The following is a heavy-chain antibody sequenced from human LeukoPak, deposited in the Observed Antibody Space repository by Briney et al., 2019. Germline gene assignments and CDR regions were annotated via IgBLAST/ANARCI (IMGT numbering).Heavy chain of an antibody. CDR2: ISSSSSYI. V-gene: IGHV3-21*01. Sequence: GGSLRLSCATSGFTFDDYGMSWVRQAPGKGLEWVSSISSSSSYIYYADSVKGRFTISRDNAKNSLYLQMNSLRAEDTAVYYCARTVTTLYENDYWGQGTLVTVSS. CDR1: GFTFDDYG. CDR3: ARTVTTLYENDY. J-gene: IGHJ4*02. D-gene: IGHD4-11*01.